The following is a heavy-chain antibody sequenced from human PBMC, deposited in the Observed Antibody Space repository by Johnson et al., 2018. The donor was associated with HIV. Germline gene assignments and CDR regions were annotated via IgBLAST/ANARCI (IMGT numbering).Heavy chain of an antibody. V-gene: IGHV3-23*01. CDR1: GFTVSSNY. Sequence: VQLLESGGGLVQPGGSLRLSCAASGFTVSSNYMSWVRQAPGKGLEWVSAISGSGGSTYYADSVKGRFTISRDNSKNSLYLQMNSLRAEDTAVDYCARDQAGVGATTAEAFDIWGQGTMVTVSS. D-gene: IGHD1-26*01. J-gene: IGHJ3*02. CDR3: ARDQAGVGATTAEAFDI. CDR2: ISGSGGST.